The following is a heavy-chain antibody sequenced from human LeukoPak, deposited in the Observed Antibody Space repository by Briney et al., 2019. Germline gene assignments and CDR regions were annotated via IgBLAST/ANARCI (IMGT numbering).Heavy chain of an antibody. J-gene: IGHJ5*02. CDR1: GYSFTSYW. CDR2: IYPGDSDT. CDR3: ARRDTYYYDSSGYSPGSWFDP. D-gene: IGHD3-22*01. V-gene: IGHV5-51*01. Sequence: GESLKISCKGSGYSFTSYWIGWVRQMPGKGLEWMGIIYPGDSDTRYSPSFQGQVTISADKSISPAYLQWSSLKASDTAMYYCARRDTYYYDSSGYSPGSWFDPWGQGTLVTVSS.